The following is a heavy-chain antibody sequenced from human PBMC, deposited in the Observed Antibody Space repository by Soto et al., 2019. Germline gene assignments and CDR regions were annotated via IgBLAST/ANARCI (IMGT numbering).Heavy chain of an antibody. CDR2: IRSKANSYAT. D-gene: IGHD2-8*01. V-gene: IGHV3-73*01. CDR3: TSLSQWLPGLYGMDV. CDR1: GFTFSGSA. Sequence: VQLVESGGGVVQPGGSLKLSCAASGFTFSGSAMHWVRQASGKGLEWVGRIRSKANSYATAYAASVKGRFTISRDDSKNTAYLQMNSLKTEDTAVYYCTSLSQWLPGLYGMDVWGQGTTVTVSS. J-gene: IGHJ6*02.